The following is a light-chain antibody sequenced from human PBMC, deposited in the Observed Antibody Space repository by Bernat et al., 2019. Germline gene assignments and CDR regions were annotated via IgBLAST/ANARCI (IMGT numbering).Light chain of an antibody. J-gene: IGLJ3*02. CDR3: SSYTSSGTLV. V-gene: IGLV2-14*03. Sequence: QSALTQPASVSGSPGQSITISCTGTSSDVGAYNYVSWYQQHPDRAPKLMIYDVNNRPSGVSNRFSGSKSGNTASLTISVLQAEDEAYYYCSSYTSSGTLVFGGGTKLTVL. CDR1: SSDVGAYNY. CDR2: DVN.